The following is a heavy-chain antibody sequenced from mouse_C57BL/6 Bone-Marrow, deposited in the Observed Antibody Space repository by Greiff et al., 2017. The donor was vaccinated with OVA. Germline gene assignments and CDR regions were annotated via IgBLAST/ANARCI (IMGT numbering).Heavy chain of an antibody. J-gene: IGHJ4*01. D-gene: IGHD2-5*01. CDR2: IYPGGGYT. Sequence: VQLQQSGAELVRPGTSVKMSCKASGYTFTNYWIGWAKQRPGHGLEWIGDIYPGGGYTNYNEKFKGKATLTVDKSSSTAYMQFSSLTSEDSAVYYCARCGSKCAMGYWGQGTSVTVSS. CDR3: ARCGSKCAMGY. V-gene: IGHV1-63*01. CDR1: GYTFTNYW.